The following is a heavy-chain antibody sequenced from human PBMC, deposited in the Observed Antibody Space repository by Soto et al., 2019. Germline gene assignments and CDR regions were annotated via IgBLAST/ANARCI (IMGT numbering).Heavy chain of an antibody. CDR1: GGSQA. D-gene: IGHD5-18*01. V-gene: IGHV1-69*06. Sequence: QVQLVQSGAEVKKPGSSVKVSCKTSGGSQATSWVRQAPGQGPEWLGGIIGVFPTTNKAEKFQGRVTITAGKSTGAADMELSSLTSVDTAIYYCATVVPPVTGAFTYGYEGALDYWGQGTLVSVSS. CDR2: IIGVFPTT. CDR3: ATVVPPVTGAFTYGYEGALDY. J-gene: IGHJ4*02.